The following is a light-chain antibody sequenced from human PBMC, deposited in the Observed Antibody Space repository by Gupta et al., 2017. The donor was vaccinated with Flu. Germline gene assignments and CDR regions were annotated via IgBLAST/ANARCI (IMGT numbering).Light chain of an antibody. CDR3: SSYTSSWV. J-gene: IGLJ3*02. CDR2: EVS. CDR1: SSDVGGYNY. Sequence: GQSSTISCTGTSSDVGGYNYVAWYQQHPCKAPKLMIYEVSKRPPGGSNRFSGSKSGNTASLTISGLQAEDEADYYCSSYTSSWVFGGGTKLTVL. V-gene: IGLV2-14*01.